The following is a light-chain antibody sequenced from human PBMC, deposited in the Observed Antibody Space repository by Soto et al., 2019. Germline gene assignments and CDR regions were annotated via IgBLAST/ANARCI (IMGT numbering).Light chain of an antibody. V-gene: IGLV2-14*03. CDR1: NSDVGGYDY. Sequence: QSVLTQPASVSGSPGQSITISCTGTNSDVGGYDYVSWYQHYPGKAPKLLIYDVNNRPSGVSSRFSGSKSGNTASLTFSGLQAEDEADYYCSSLTSSNTWVFGGGTKLTVL. J-gene: IGLJ3*02. CDR2: DVN. CDR3: SSLTSSNTWV.